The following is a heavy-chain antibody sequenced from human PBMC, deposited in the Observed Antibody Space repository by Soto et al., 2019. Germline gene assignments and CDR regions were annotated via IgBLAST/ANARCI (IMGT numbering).Heavy chain of an antibody. CDR2: ISSSSSYT. Sequence: QVQLVESGGGLVKPGGSLRLSCAASGFTFSDYYMSWIRQAPGKGLEWVSYISSSSSYTNYADSVKGRFTISRDNAKNSLYLKMNSLRAEDTAVYYCASSDYGAMGEVYWGQGTLVTVSS. V-gene: IGHV3-11*05. D-gene: IGHD4-17*01. CDR3: ASSDYGAMGEVY. J-gene: IGHJ4*02. CDR1: GFTFSDYY.